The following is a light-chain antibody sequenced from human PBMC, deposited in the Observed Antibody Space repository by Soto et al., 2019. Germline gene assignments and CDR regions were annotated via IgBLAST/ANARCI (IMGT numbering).Light chain of an antibody. CDR2: WAS. J-gene: IGKJ1*01. CDR3: QQYYSTPPWT. Sequence: DIVMTQSPDSLAVSLGERATINCKSSQSVLYRSNNKNNLAWYQHKPGQPPKLLIYWASTWEFGVPDRFSGSGSGTDFTLTISSLQAEDVAVYYCQQYYSTPPWTFGQGTKVEIK. CDR1: QSVLYRSNNKNN. V-gene: IGKV4-1*01.